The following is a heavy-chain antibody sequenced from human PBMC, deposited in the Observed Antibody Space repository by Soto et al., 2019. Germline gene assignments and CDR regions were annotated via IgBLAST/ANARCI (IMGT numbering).Heavy chain of an antibody. CDR3: ARDVGPFGVGSSDY. CDR2: IWADGSNK. CDR1: GFTFSSHG. V-gene: IGHV3-33*01. Sequence: QVQLVESGGGVVQPGRSLRLSCAVSGFTFSSHGMHWVRQAPGKGLEWVSVIWADGSNKYYVDSVKGRFTISRDNSKNTLYLQMNSLRAEDTAVYYCARDVGPFGVGSSDYWGQGTLVTVSS. J-gene: IGHJ4*02. D-gene: IGHD3-3*01.